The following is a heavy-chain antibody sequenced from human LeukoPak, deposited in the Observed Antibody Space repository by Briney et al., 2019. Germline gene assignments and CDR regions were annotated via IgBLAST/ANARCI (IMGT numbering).Heavy chain of an antibody. CDR3: ARVLVVPAAMRAYYYYYGMDV. CDR2: INHSGST. D-gene: IGHD2-2*01. J-gene: IGHJ6*02. CDR1: GGSSSGYY. Sequence: SETLSLTCAVYGGSSSGYYWSWIRQPPGKGLEWIGEINHSGSTNYNPSLKSRVTISVDTSKNQFSLKLSSVTAADTAVYYCARVLVVPAAMRAYYYYYGMDVWGQGTTVTVSS. V-gene: IGHV4-34*01.